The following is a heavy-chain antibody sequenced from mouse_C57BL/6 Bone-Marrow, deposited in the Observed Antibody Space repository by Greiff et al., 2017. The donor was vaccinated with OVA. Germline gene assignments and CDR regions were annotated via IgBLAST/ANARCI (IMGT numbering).Heavy chain of an antibody. CDR2: IDPSDSYT. CDR1: GYTFTSYW. J-gene: IGHJ3*01. V-gene: IGHV1-59*01. CDR3: ARGLRRFAY. D-gene: IGHD2-4*01. Sequence: QVQLKQPGAELVRPGTSVKLSCKASGYTFTSYWMHWVKQRPGQGLEWIGVIDPSDSYTNYNQKFKGKATLTVDTSSSTAYMQLSSLTSEDSAVYYCARGLRRFAYWGQGTLVTVSA.